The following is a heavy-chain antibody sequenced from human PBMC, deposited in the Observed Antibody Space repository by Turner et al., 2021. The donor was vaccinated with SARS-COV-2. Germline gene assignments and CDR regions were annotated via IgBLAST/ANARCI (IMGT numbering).Heavy chain of an antibody. CDR2: ISSSSSYI. D-gene: IGHD3-22*01. V-gene: IGHV3-21*01. CDR3: ARGTYYYDSSVYSGTNWFDP. Sequence: EVQLVASGGGLVKPGGSLRLSGAASGFTFSSYTMYWVRQAPGKGLELVSSISSSSSYIYYADSVKGRFTITRDNAKNSLYLQMNSLRAEDTAVYYCARGTYYYDSSVYSGTNWFDPWGQGTLVTVSS. CDR1: GFTFSSYT. J-gene: IGHJ5*02.